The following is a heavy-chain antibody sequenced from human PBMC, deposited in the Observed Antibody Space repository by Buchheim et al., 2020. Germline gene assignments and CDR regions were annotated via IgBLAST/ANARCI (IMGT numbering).Heavy chain of an antibody. J-gene: IGHJ4*02. D-gene: IGHD6-19*01. Sequence: DVQLVESGGGLVQPEGSLRLSCAASGFSLTTYGMSWVRQAPGKGLERVSAINGDATYYADSVKGRFTTSLDRSKNTVYLQGNSLRADDTAVYYCGKESLSRGWYTIEHWGQGTL. CDR3: GKESLSRGWYTIEH. V-gene: IGHV3-23*04. CDR2: INGDAT. CDR1: GFSLTTYG.